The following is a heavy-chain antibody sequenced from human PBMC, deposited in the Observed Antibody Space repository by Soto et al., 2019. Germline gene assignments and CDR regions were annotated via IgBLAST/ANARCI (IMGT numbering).Heavy chain of an antibody. Sequence: SETLSLTCTVSGGSISSGCYYWSWIRQHTGKGLEWIGYNYYNGSTYYNPSLKSRVTISVDTSKNRFSLKLSSVTAADTAVYSCARFPVPAAIEYYYYYGMDVWGQGTTVTVSS. D-gene: IGHD2-2*02. CDR3: ARFPVPAAIEYYYYYGMDV. CDR1: GGSISSGCYY. J-gene: IGHJ6*02. V-gene: IGHV4-31*03. CDR2: NYYNGST.